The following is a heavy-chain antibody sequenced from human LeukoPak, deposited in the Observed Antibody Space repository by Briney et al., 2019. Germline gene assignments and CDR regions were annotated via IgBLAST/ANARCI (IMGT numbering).Heavy chain of an antibody. CDR3: ARGIYGDYGLGY. J-gene: IGHJ4*02. V-gene: IGHV4-4*07. CDR1: GGSISRYY. Sequence: PSETLSLTCTVSGGSISRYYWSWIRQPAGKGLEWLGRVYSSGSINYNPSLKSRVPMSVDMPKNQFSLKLSSVTAADTAVYYCARGIYGDYGLGYWGQGTLVTVSS. CDR2: VYSSGSI. D-gene: IGHD4-17*01.